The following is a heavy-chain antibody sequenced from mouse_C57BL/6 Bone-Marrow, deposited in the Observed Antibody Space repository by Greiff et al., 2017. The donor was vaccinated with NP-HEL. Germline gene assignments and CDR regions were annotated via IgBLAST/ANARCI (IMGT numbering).Heavy chain of an antibody. V-gene: IGHV5-16*01. CDR2: INYDGSST. J-gene: IGHJ2*01. D-gene: IGHD4-1*01. CDR3: ARVNWDGDLDY. CDR1: GFTFSDYY. Sequence: EVKLMESEGGLVQPGSSMKLSCTASGFTFSDYYMAWVRQVPEKGLEWVANINYDGSSTYYLDSLKSRFIISRDNAKNILYLQMSSLKSEDTATYYCARVNWDGDLDYWGQGTTLTVSS.